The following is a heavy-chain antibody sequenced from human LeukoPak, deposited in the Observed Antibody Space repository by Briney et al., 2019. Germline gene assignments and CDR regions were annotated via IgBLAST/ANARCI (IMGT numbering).Heavy chain of an antibody. CDR3: ARTAVGATVSVDY. CDR1: GGSISSGSYY. V-gene: IGHV4-61*02. J-gene: IGHJ4*02. CDR2: IYTSGST. D-gene: IGHD1-26*01. Sequence: SETLSLTCTVSGGSISSGSYYWSWIRQPAGKGLEWIGRIYTSGSTNYNPSLKSRVTISVDTSKNQFSLKLSSVTAADTAVYYCARTAVGATVSVDYWGQGTLVTVSS.